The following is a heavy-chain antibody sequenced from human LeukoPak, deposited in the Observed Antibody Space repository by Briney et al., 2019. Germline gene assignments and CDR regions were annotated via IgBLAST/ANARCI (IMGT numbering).Heavy chain of an antibody. J-gene: IGHJ2*01. V-gene: IGHV3-9*03. CDR1: GFTFDDYA. CDR3: AKDAGGEWLGAYWYFDL. CDR2: ISWNSGSI. Sequence: GRSLRLSCAASGFTFDDYAMHWVRQAPGKGLEWVSGISWNSGSIGYADSVKGRFTISRDNAKNSLYLQMNSLRAEDMALYYCAKDAGGEWLGAYWYFDLWGRGTLVTLSS. D-gene: IGHD6-19*01.